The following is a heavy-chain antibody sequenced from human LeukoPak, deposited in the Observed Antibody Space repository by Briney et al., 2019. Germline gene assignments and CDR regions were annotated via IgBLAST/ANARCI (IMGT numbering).Heavy chain of an antibody. J-gene: IGHJ3*02. CDR1: GFTFGDYA. V-gene: IGHV3-53*01. D-gene: IGHD3-3*01. CDR2: TYRGDAT. CDR3: ARVLEVFSDAFDI. Sequence: GGSLRLSCTASGFTFGDYAMTWVRQAPGKGLEWVSVTYRGDATNFAESVKGRFSISRDNSKSTLYLQMNSLRAEDTAVYYCARVLEVFSDAFDIWGQGTMVTVSS.